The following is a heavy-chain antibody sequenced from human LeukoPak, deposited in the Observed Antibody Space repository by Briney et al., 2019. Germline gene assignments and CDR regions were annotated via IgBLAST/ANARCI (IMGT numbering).Heavy chain of an antibody. J-gene: IGHJ6*02. D-gene: IGHD6-19*01. Sequence: GGSLRLSCAASGFTFSSYGMHWVRQAPGKGLEWVAVISYDGSNKYYADSVKGRFTISRDNSKNTLYLQMNSLRAEDTAVYYCASRMYSSGWCYYSYGMDVWGQGTTVTVSS. V-gene: IGHV3-30*03. CDR3: ASRMYSSGWCYYSYGMDV. CDR2: ISYDGSNK. CDR1: GFTFSSYG.